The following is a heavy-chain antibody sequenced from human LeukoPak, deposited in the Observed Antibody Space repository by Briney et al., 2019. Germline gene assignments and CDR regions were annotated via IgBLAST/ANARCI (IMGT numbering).Heavy chain of an antibody. V-gene: IGHV3-23*01. CDR1: GFTFSNYP. J-gene: IGHJ6*02. CDR3: ARDNHYYGMDV. Sequence: GGSLRLSCEASGFTFSNYPMSWVRQAPGRGLEWVSVISESGDVTHYADAMKGRFTISRDNAKNTLNLQMNSLRAEDTAVYYCARDNHYYGMDVWGQGTTVTVSS. D-gene: IGHD1-14*01. CDR2: ISESGDVT.